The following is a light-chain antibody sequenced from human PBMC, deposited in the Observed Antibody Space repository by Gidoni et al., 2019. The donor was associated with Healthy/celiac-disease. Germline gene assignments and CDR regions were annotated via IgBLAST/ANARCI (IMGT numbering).Light chain of an antibody. CDR1: SSDVGGYNY. Sequence: QSALTQPPSASGSPGQSVTISCTGTSSDVGGYNYVSWYQQHPGKAPKVMIYEVSERPSGVPDRFSGSKSGNTASLTVSGLQAEDEADYYCTSYAGSNNYVVFGGGTMLTVL. J-gene: IGLJ2*01. V-gene: IGLV2-8*01. CDR3: TSYAGSNNYVV. CDR2: EVS.